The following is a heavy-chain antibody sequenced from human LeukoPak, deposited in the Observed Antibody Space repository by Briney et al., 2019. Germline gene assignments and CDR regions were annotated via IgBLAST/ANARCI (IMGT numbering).Heavy chain of an antibody. V-gene: IGHV1-2*02. CDR3: ARDLADIVVVPAAMGFDP. Sequence: ASVKVSCKASGYTFTGYYIHWVRQAPGQGLEWMGWINPNSGGTNYAQKFQGRVTMTRDTSISTAYMELSRLRSDDTAVYYCARDLADIVVVPAAMGFDPWGQGTLVTVSS. CDR1: GYTFTGYY. D-gene: IGHD2-2*01. J-gene: IGHJ5*02. CDR2: INPNSGGT.